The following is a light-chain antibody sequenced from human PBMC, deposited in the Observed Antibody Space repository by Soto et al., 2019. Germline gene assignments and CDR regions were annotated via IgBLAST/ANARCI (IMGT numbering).Light chain of an antibody. CDR2: DVG. V-gene: IGLV2-11*01. CDR3: SSYTDRKNLV. J-gene: IGLJ1*01. CDR1: SSDVGGYNY. Sequence: QSVLTQPRSVSGSPGQSVTISCTGTSSDVGGYNYVSWYQQHPGKAPKLMIYDVGKRPSGVPDRFSGSKSGNTASLTVSALQAEDEADYYCSSYTDRKNLVFGTGTKVTVL.